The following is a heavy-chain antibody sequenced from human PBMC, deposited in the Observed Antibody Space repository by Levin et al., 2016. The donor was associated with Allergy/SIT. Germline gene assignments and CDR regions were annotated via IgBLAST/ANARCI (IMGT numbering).Heavy chain of an antibody. CDR2: IFHSGVT. V-gene: IGHV4-4*02. Sequence: SETLSLTCAVSRGSISSSNWWSWVRQPPGKGLEWIGDIFHSGVTNYNPSLGSRLSISIDKFKHKLSLNLNSVTAADTAIYFCARVLRNAKDVWGPGTTVTASS. J-gene: IGHJ6*02. CDR1: RGSISSSNW. D-gene: IGHD2-8*01. CDR3: ARVLRNAKDV.